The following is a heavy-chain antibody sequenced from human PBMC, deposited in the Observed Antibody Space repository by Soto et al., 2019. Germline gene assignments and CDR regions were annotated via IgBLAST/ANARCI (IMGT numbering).Heavy chain of an antibody. CDR3: ARAPQGYCSGGSCYSGNYYYGMDV. Sequence: EVQLVESGGGLVQPGGSLRLSCAASGFTFSSYWMHWVRQAPGKGLVWVSRINSDGSSTSYADSVKGRFTISRDNAKNTLYLHMNSLRAEDTAVYYCARAPQGYCSGGSCYSGNYYYGMDVWGQGTTVTVSS. CDR2: INSDGSST. J-gene: IGHJ6*02. V-gene: IGHV3-74*01. CDR1: GFTFSSYW. D-gene: IGHD2-15*01.